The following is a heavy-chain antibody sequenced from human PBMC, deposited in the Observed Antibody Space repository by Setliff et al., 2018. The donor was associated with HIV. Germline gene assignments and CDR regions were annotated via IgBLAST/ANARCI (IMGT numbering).Heavy chain of an antibody. CDR3: VSRPGGITRARFDH. CDR2: INHSGIT. Sequence: PSETLSLTCAVYGGAFSRFYWRWLRQAPEKGLEWIGDINHSGITNYNPSLKSRLSISVDTSKNQFSLNLTSVTAADAAMYFCVSRPGGITRARFDHWGQGTLVTVS. CDR1: GGAFSRFY. J-gene: IGHJ4*02. V-gene: IGHV4-34*01. D-gene: IGHD3-16*01.